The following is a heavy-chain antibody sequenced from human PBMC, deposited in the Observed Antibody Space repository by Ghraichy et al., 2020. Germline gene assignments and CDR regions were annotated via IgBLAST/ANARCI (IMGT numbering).Heavy chain of an antibody. D-gene: IGHD6-19*01. CDR1: GFSFSSYA. V-gene: IGHV3-23*01. J-gene: IGHJ6*02. CDR3: VKAPSRQWLVTITVYSGMDV. CDR2: ISGSGGST. Sequence: GGSLRLSCAASGFSFSSYAMSWVRQAPGKGLEWVSGISGSGGSTYYAYSVKGRFTISRDNSKNTLYLQMNSLRAEDTAVYYCVKAPSRQWLVTITVYSGMDVWGQGTTVTVS.